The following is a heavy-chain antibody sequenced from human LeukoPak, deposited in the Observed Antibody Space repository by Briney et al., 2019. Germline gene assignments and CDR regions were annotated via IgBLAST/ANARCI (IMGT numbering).Heavy chain of an antibody. CDR1: GFTFSSYA. D-gene: IGHD3-22*01. V-gene: IGHV3-23*01. CDR3: AKDFHASSGYYLDY. CDR2: ISGGSGST. J-gene: IGHJ4*02. Sequence: GGSLRLSCAASGFTFSSYAMSWVRQAPGKGLAWVSTISGGSGSTYYADSVKGRFTISRDNSKNTLYLQMNSLRAEDTAVYYCAKDFHASSGYYLDYWGQGTLVTVSS.